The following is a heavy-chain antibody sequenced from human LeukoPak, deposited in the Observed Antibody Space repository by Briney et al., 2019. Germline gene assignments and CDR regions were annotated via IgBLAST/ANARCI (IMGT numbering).Heavy chain of an antibody. CDR3: TTNTVE. J-gene: IGHJ4*02. Sequence: PGGSPRLSCAASGFTFTNAHMSWVRQAPGKGLEWLGRIKSKTDGGTTDYAAPVEGRFTISRDDSENSLYLQMNSLKTEDTAMYYCTTNTVEWGQGTLVTVSS. CDR2: IKSKTDGGTT. CDR1: GFTFTNAH. D-gene: IGHD4-17*01. V-gene: IGHV3-15*01.